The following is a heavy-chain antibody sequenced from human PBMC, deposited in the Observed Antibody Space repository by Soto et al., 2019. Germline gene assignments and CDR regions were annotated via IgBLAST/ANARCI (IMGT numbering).Heavy chain of an antibody. D-gene: IGHD3-16*01. J-gene: IGHJ4*02. CDR3: ASYRGALYFES. Sequence: KPSKTLYRTCVVSGRSLSSNYWSWIRQSPDKGLEWLGYVFYGGTDYNPSLGGRVSMSVETSKSQFSLKLTSVTVADTAVYYCASYRGALYFESWGPGILVTVSS. CDR2: VFYGGT. CDR1: GRSLSSNY. V-gene: IGHV4-59*01.